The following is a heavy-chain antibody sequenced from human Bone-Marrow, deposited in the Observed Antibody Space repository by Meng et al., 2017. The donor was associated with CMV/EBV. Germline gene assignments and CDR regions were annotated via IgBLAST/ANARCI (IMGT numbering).Heavy chain of an antibody. V-gene: IGHV1-69*10. J-gene: IGHJ4*02. Sequence: KISCAAAGFTFSSYAISWVRQAPGQGLEWMGGIIPILGIANYAQKFQGRVTITADKTTSTAYMELSSLRSEDTAVYYCARDEWGGWYDYWGQGTLVTVSS. CDR1: GFTFSSYA. D-gene: IGHD6-19*01. CDR2: IIPILGIA. CDR3: ARDEWGGWYDY.